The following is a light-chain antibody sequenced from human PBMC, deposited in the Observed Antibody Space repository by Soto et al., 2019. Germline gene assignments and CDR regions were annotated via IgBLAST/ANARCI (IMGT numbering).Light chain of an antibody. V-gene: IGKV3-20*01. Sequence: EIVMTQSPATQSVSPGERATLSCRASQSVSNNLAWYQQKPGQAPRLLIYGASSRATGIPDRFSGSGSGTDFTLTITRLEPEDFAVYYCQQYVMSPRTFGQGTKVDIK. CDR3: QQYVMSPRT. J-gene: IGKJ1*01. CDR2: GAS. CDR1: QSVSNN.